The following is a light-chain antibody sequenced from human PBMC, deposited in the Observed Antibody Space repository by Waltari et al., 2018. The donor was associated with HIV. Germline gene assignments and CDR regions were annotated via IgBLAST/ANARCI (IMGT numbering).Light chain of an antibody. Sequence: QSVLTQPPSASGTPGQRVTISCSGSYSNIGSDNVYWYQHLPGTAPKLLIYKNIHLPSGVPYRFSGSKSGASAYLAISGLRSEDEADYYCTGWDASLSEYVFGPGTRVTV. V-gene: IGLV1-47*01. CDR2: KNI. CDR3: TGWDASLSEYV. CDR1: YSNIGSDN. J-gene: IGLJ1*01.